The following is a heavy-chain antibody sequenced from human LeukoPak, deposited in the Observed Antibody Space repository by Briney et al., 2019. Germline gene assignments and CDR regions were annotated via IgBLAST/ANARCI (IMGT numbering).Heavy chain of an antibody. CDR1: GFIFNNYA. V-gene: IGHV3-9*01. Sequence: GGSLRLSCAGSGFIFNNYAMHWVRQPPGKGLEWVSGISWNSGTIDYADSVRGRFTFSRDNAKNSLYLQMDSLRVEDTAFYYCAKDNRRHYTSGPNPDSLHWGQGALVTVSS. CDR2: ISWNSGTI. CDR3: AKDNRRHYTSGPNPDSLH. D-gene: IGHD6-19*01. J-gene: IGHJ4*02.